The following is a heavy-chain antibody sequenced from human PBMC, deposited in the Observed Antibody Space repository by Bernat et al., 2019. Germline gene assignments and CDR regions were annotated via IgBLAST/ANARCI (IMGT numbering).Heavy chain of an antibody. Sequence: QVQLVESGGGVVQPGRSLRLSCAASGFTFSSYGMHWVRQAPGKGLEWVAVIWYDGSNKYYADSVKGRFTISRDNSKNTLYLQMNSLRAEDTAVYYCARDGGSIYYYDSSGYFDYWGQGTLVTVSS. J-gene: IGHJ4*02. CDR3: ARDGGSIYYYDSSGYFDY. CDR1: GFTFSSYG. D-gene: IGHD3-22*01. V-gene: IGHV3-33*01. CDR2: IWYDGSNK.